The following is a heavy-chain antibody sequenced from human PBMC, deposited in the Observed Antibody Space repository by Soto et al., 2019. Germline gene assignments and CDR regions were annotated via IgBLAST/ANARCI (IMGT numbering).Heavy chain of an antibody. CDR3: ARATGTLRSRNCDY. J-gene: IGHJ4*02. CDR2: IYHTGST. CDR1: GGSISTVGRY. V-gene: IGHV4-31*03. D-gene: IGHD1-1*01. Sequence: TLSLTCSVSGGSISTVGRYWTWIRQPPGKGLEWIGSIYHTGSTYYSKSLRSRLTMSVDTSKSQFSLRLSSVTAADTAVYYCARATGTLRSRNCDYWGQGSLVT.